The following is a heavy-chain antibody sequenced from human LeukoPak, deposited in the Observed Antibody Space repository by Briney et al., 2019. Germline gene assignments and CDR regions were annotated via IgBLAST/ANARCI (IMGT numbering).Heavy chain of an antibody. CDR2: ISSSGTYK. D-gene: IGHD3-10*01. V-gene: IGHV3-21*01. Sequence: PGGSLRLSCAASGFIFSHYNMNWVRQAPGKGLEWVSSISSSGTYKYYADSVKGRFTIYRDNTKNSLSLQMDSLRVEDTAVYFCARLEELWFGEGYWGQGSLVTVSS. J-gene: IGHJ4*02. CDR3: ARLEELWFGEGY. CDR1: GFIFSHYN.